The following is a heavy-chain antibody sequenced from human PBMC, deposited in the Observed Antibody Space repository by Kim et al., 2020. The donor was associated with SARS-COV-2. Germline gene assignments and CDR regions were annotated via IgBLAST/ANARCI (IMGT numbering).Heavy chain of an antibody. Sequence: SETLSLTCTVSGFSISSGYYWGWIRQPPGKGLEWIGSIYHSGSTYYNPSLKSRVTISIDMSKNQFSLRLNSVTAADTAVYYCTSKYYYDSSGYYYADWWGQGILVTVSS. D-gene: IGHD3-22*01. J-gene: IGHJ4*02. CDR2: IYHSGST. CDR3: TSKYYYDSSGYYYADW. CDR1: GFSISSGYY. V-gene: IGHV4-38-2*02.